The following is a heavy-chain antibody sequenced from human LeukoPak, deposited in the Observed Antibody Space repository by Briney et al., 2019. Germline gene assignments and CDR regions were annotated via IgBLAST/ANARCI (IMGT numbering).Heavy chain of an antibody. CDR3: AREIIVVLAAMPLDP. J-gene: IGHJ5*02. CDR2: INPNSGGT. V-gene: IGHV1-2*02. D-gene: IGHD2-2*01. CDR1: GYTFTGYY. Sequence: ASVKVSCKASGYTFTGYYMHWVRQAPGQGLEWMGWINPNSGGTNYAQKFQGRVTMTRDTSISTAYMELSRLRPDDTAVYYCAREIIVVLAAMPLDPWGQGTLVTVSS.